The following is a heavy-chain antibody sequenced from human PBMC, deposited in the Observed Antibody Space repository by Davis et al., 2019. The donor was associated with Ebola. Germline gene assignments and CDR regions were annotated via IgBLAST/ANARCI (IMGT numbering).Heavy chain of an antibody. D-gene: IGHD3-9*01. CDR3: TKDFDYENAY. Sequence: GGSLRLSCAASGFTFSSYSMNWVRQAPGKGLEWVSSISSSSSYIYYADSVEGRFTISRDNAKNTLFLQMDSLRAEDTAVYYCTKDFDYENAYWGQGSLVTVSS. CDR2: ISSSSSYI. J-gene: IGHJ4*02. V-gene: IGHV3-21*01. CDR1: GFTFSSYS.